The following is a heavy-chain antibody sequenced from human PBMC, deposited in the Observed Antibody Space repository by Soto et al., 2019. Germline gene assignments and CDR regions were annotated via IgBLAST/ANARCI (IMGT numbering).Heavy chain of an antibody. D-gene: IGHD3-10*01. J-gene: IGHJ5*02. CDR3: ARRYGSGSYYKYNWFDP. CDR1: GGSFSGYY. V-gene: IGHV4-34*01. CDR2: INHSGST. Sequence: LSLTCAVYGGSFSGYYWSWIRQPPGKGLEWIGEINHSGSTNYNPSLKSRVTMSVDTSKNQFSLKLSSVTAADTAVYYCARRYGSGSYYKYNWFDPWGQGTLVTVSS.